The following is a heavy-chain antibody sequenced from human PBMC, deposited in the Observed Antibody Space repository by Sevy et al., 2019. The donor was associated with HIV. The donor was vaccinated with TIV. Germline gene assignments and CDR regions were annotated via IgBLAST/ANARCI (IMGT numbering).Heavy chain of an antibody. CDR3: ARASDQYTSNWRIVYYFDY. V-gene: IGHV4-38-2*02. J-gene: IGHJ4*02. Sequence: SETLSLTCTVSGYSISSGYYWGWIRQPPGKGLEWIGSIYHSGSTHYLRGTTYYNPSLKSRVTISVDTSKNQFSLKVTSVTAADTAIYYCARASDQYTSNWRIVYYFDYWGQGTLVTVSS. CDR2: IYHSGSTHYLRGTT. CDR1: GYSISSGYY. D-gene: IGHD6-13*01.